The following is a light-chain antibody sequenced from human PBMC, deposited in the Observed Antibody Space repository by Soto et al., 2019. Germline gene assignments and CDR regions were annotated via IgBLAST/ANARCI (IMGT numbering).Light chain of an antibody. CDR1: QNIYTY. CDR2: DAS. CDR3: QQYYTYWHM. J-gene: IGKJ1*01. V-gene: IGKV1-5*01. Sequence: DIQLTQSPSSLSASVGDRVTISCRASQNIYTYVNWYQLKPGKAPKLLIYDASNLESGVPSTFSGSGSGTEFTLTISSLQPDDFATYYCQQYYTYWHMFGQGTRVEIK.